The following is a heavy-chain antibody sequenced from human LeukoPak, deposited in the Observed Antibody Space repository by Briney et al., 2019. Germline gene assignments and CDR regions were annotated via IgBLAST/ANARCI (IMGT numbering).Heavy chain of an antibody. D-gene: IGHD1-26*01. Sequence: SETLSLTCTVSGGSLSSSSYYWGWIRQPPGKGLEWIGSIYYSGSTYYNPSLKSRVTISVDTSKNQFSLKLSSVTAADTAVYYCATHDGYRGWYYYYMDVWGKGTTVTVSS. J-gene: IGHJ6*03. CDR3: ATHDGYRGWYYYYMDV. CDR1: GGSLSSSSYY. V-gene: IGHV4-39*01. CDR2: IYYSGST.